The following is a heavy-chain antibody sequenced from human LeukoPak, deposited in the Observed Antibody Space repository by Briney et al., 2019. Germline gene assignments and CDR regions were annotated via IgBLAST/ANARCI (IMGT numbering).Heavy chain of an antibody. J-gene: IGHJ4*02. D-gene: IGHD3-22*01. CDR2: ISYDGSNK. CDR1: GYTFTGHY. V-gene: IGHV3-30*18. Sequence: RLSCKTSGYTFTGHYMHWVRQAPGKGLEWVAVISYDGSNKYYADSVKGRFTISRDNSKNTLYLQMNSLRAEDTAVYYCANPSEGSSGYQPAHWGQGTLVTVSS. CDR3: ANPSEGSSGYQPAH.